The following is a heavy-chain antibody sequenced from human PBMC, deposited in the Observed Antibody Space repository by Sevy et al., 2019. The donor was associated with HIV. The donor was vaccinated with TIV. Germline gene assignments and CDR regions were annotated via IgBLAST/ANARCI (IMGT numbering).Heavy chain of an antibody. J-gene: IGHJ4*02. Sequence: GGSLRLSCAASGFTFSDYYMSWIRQAPGKGLEWVSYISSSGSTIYYADSEKGRFTITGNNAKNSLYLQMNSLRAEDTAVYYCARRYCTNGVCFFTFDYWGQGTLVTVSS. CDR3: ARRYCTNGVCFFTFDY. CDR1: GFTFSDYY. D-gene: IGHD2-8*01. V-gene: IGHV3-11*01. CDR2: ISSSGSTI.